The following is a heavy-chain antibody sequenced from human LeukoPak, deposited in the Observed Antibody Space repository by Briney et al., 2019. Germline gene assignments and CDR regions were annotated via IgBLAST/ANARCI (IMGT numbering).Heavy chain of an antibody. J-gene: IGHJ4*02. V-gene: IGHV3-15*01. Sequence: GGSLRLSCAASGFTFSSYGMSWVRQAPEKGLEWVGRIKSKTDGGTTDYAAPVKGRFTISRDDSKNTLYLQMNSLKTEDTAVYYCTTDRGAIVATIIDYWGQGTLVTVSS. CDR1: GFTFSSYG. CDR3: TTDRGAIVATIIDY. CDR2: IKSKTDGGTT. D-gene: IGHD5-12*01.